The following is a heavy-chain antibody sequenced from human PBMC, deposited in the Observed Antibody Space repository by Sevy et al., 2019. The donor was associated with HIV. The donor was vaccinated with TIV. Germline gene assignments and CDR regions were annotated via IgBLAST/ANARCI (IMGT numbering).Heavy chain of an antibody. CDR3: ARERPHCSGGSCSLHYWFDP. J-gene: IGHJ5*02. CDR1: GGTFSSYA. CDR2: IIPIFGTA. V-gene: IGHV1-69*06. Sequence: ASVKVSCKASGGTFSSYAISWVRQAPGQGLEWMGGIIPIFGTANYAQKFQGRVTITADKSTGTAYMGLSSLRSEDTAVYYCARERPHCSGGSCSLHYWFDPWGQGTLVTVSS. D-gene: IGHD2-15*01.